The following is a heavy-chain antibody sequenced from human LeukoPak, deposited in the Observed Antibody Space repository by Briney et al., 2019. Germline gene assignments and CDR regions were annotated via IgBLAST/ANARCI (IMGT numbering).Heavy chain of an antibody. V-gene: IGHV3-30*02. CDR3: AKDHGLYGSGSSGYDAFDI. CDR1: GFTFIGHG. CDR2: IRYDGRDK. D-gene: IGHD3-10*01. Sequence: GGSLRLSCAASGFTFIGHGMHWVRQAPGKGPEWVAFIRYDGRDKKYADSVKGRLTISRDNSKNTLNLQMDNLRPEDTAVYYCAKDHGLYGSGSSGYDAFDIWGQGTMVTVSS. J-gene: IGHJ3*02.